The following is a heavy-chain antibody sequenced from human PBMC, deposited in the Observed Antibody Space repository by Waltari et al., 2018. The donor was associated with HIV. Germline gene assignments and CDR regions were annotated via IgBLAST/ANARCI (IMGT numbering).Heavy chain of an antibody. V-gene: IGHV3-30*18. CDR2: ISYDGSNK. J-gene: IGHJ6*02. CDR3: AKPAAMASYGMDV. D-gene: IGHD5-18*01. CDR1: GFTFSSSG. Sequence: QVQLVASGGGVVQPGRFLRLSCDASGFTFSSSGMHWVRQAPGKGLEWVAVISYDGSNKYYADSVKGRFTISRDNSKNTLYLQMNSLRAEDTAVYYCAKPAAMASYGMDVWGQGTTVTVSS.